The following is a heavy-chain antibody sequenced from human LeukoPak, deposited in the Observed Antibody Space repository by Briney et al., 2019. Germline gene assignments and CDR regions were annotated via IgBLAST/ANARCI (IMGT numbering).Heavy chain of an antibody. J-gene: IGHJ5*02. Sequence: GRSLRLPCAASGFTFSSYAMHWVRQAPGKGLEWVAVISYDGSNKYYADSVKGRFTISRDNSKNTLYLQMNSLRAEDTAVYYCARSPSSFDPWGQGALVTVSS. CDR2: ISYDGSNK. D-gene: IGHD3-16*02. CDR3: ARSPSSFDP. V-gene: IGHV3-30-3*01. CDR1: GFTFSSYA.